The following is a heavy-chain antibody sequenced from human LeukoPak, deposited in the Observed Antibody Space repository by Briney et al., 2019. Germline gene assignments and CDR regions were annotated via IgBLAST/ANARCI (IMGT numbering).Heavy chain of an antibody. CDR1: GFTFSSYA. Sequence: GGSLRLSCAASGFTFSSYAMSWVRQDPGKGLEWVSAISGSGGSTYYADSVKGRFTISRDNSKNTLYLQMNSLRAEDTAVYYCAKDRDYGSGSPYFDYWGQGTLVTVSS. V-gene: IGHV3-23*01. J-gene: IGHJ4*02. CDR2: ISGSGGST. CDR3: AKDRDYGSGSPYFDY. D-gene: IGHD3-10*01.